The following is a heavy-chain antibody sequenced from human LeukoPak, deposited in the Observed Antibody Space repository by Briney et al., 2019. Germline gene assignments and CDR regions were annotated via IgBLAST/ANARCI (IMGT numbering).Heavy chain of an antibody. J-gene: IGHJ4*02. Sequence: SGGSLRLSCAAPGFTFDDYGMSWVRQAPGKGLEWVSGINWNGGSTGYADSVKGRFTISRDNAKNSLYLQMNSLRAEDTALYYCASGGELDSDFDYWGQGTLVTVSS. D-gene: IGHD3-16*01. CDR1: GFTFDDYG. CDR3: ASGGELDSDFDY. V-gene: IGHV3-20*04. CDR2: INWNGGST.